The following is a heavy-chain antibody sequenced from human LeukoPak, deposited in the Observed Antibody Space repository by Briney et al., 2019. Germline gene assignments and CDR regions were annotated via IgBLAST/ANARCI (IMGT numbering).Heavy chain of an antibody. CDR3: AREFFIAAAGTYWFDP. Sequence: PGGSLRLSCVASGITVSSNYTSWVRQAPGKGLEWVSIIYSGGSTYYADSVRGRFTISRDNSKNTLYLQMNSLRGEDTAVYYCAREFFIAAAGTYWFDPWGQGTLVTVSS. CDR2: IYSGGST. V-gene: IGHV3-53*01. J-gene: IGHJ5*02. CDR1: GITVSSNY. D-gene: IGHD6-13*01.